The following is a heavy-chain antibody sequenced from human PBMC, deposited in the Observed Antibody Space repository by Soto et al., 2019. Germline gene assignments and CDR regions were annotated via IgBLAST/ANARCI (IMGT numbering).Heavy chain of an antibody. Sequence: QVQLVQSGAEVKKPGSSVKVSCKASGGTFSSYAISWVRQAPGQGLEWMGGSIPIFGTANYAQKFQGRVTITADESTSTAYMELSSLRSEDTAVYYCASPRVEVPAAPFDYWGQGTLVTVSS. V-gene: IGHV1-69*01. CDR3: ASPRVEVPAAPFDY. D-gene: IGHD2-2*01. CDR2: SIPIFGTA. CDR1: GGTFSSYA. J-gene: IGHJ4*02.